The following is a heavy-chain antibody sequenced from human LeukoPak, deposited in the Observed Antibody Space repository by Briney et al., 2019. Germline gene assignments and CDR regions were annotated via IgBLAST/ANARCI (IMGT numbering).Heavy chain of an antibody. J-gene: IGHJ4*02. D-gene: IGHD3-16*01. CDR3: TRRLDD. V-gene: IGHV3-30*03. CDR1: GFTFSSYG. CDR2: ISYDGSNK. Sequence: GGSLRLSCAASGFTFSSYGMHWVRQAPGRGLEWVAVISYDGSNKYYADSVKGRFTISRDNSGTTLYLQMNSLRAEDTAVYYCTRRLDDWGQGTLVTVSS.